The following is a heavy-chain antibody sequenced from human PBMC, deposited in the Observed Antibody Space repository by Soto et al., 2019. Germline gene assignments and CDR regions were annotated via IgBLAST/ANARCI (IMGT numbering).Heavy chain of an antibody. V-gene: IGHV4-61*01. D-gene: IGHD2-15*01. J-gene: IGHJ5*02. CDR2: IYYSGST. CDR1: GGSVSSGSYY. CDR3: ARNLGLGLLRWNWFDP. Sequence: QVQLQESGPGLVKPSETLSLTCTVSGGSVSSGSYYWSWIRQPPGKGLEWIGYIYYSGSTNYNPSLKRRLSISVDTSKNQFSLKLSSVTAADTAVYYCARNLGLGLLRWNWFDPWGQGTLVTVSS.